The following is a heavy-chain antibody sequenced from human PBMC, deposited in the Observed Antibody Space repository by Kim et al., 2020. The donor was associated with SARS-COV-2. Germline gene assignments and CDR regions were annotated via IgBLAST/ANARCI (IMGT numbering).Heavy chain of an antibody. CDR3: TTDLGYFDWLATFDY. Sequence: GGSLRLSCAASGFTFSNAWMSWVRQAPGKGLEWVGRIKSKTDGGTTDYAAPVKGRFTISRDDSKNTLYLQMNSLKTEDTAVYYCTTDLGYFDWLATFDYWGQGTLVTVSS. V-gene: IGHV3-15*01. D-gene: IGHD3-9*01. CDR2: IKSKTDGGTT. CDR1: GFTFSNAW. J-gene: IGHJ4*02.